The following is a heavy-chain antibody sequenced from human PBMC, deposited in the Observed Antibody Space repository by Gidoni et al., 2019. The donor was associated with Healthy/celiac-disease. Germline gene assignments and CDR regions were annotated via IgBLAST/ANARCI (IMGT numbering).Heavy chain of an antibody. Sequence: QLQLQESGPGLVKPSETLSLTCTVSAGPISSSSYYWGWIRQPPGKGLVWIGSIDYSGSTYYDPSLKSRVTISVDTSKNQFSLKLSSVTAADTAVYYCASEVSAARPDYWGQGTLVTVSS. D-gene: IGHD6-6*01. V-gene: IGHV4-39*01. J-gene: IGHJ4*02. CDR3: ASEVSAARPDY. CDR1: AGPISSSSYY. CDR2: IDYSGST.